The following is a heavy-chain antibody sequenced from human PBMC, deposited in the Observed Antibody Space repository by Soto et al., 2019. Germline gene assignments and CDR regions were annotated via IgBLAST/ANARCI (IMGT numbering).Heavy chain of an antibody. J-gene: IGHJ4*02. CDR2: ISYDGSNK. CDR3: ARDYDFWSGYSH. Sequence: AGGSLRLSCAASGFTFSSYAMHWVRQAPGKGLEWVAVISYDGSNKYYADSVKGRFTISRDNSKNTLYLQMNSLRAEDTAVYYCARDYDFWSGYSHWGQGTLVTVSS. V-gene: IGHV3-30-3*01. CDR1: GFTFSSYA. D-gene: IGHD3-3*01.